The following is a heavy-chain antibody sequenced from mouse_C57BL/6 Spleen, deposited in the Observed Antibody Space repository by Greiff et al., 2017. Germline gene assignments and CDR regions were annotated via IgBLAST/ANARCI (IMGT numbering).Heavy chain of an antibody. D-gene: IGHD2-2*01. Sequence: VQLQQSGAELVKPGASVKLSCTASGFNIKDYYMHWVKQRTEQGLEWIGRIDPEDGDTKYAPKFQGKATITADTSSNTAYLQLSSLTSEDTAVYYCASSYGYDGAWVACWDQGALVTVAA. CDR1: GFNIKDYY. J-gene: IGHJ3*01. CDR2: IDPEDGDT. CDR3: ASSYGYDGAWVAC. V-gene: IGHV14-2*01.